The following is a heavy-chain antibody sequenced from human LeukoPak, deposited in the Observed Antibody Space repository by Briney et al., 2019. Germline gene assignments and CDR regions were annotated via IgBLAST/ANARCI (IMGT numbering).Heavy chain of an antibody. CDR1: GGSISSSSYY. V-gene: IGHV4-39*01. CDR3: ARLTVTTTLHFDY. CDR2: IYYSGST. D-gene: IGHD4-17*01. Sequence: SEILSLTCTVSGGSISSSSYYWGWIRQPPGKGLEWIGSIYYSGSTYYNPSLKSRVTISVDTSKNQFSLKLSSVTAADTAVYYCARLTVTTTLHFDYWGQGTLVTVSS. J-gene: IGHJ4*02.